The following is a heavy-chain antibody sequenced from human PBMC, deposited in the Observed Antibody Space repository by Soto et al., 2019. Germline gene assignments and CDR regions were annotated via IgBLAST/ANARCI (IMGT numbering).Heavy chain of an antibody. Sequence: EVQLVESGGGLVQPGGSLRLACAASGFTSSSNSIHWVRQAPGKGLVWVSRINKDGNIINYADSVKGRFTTSRDNAKTTLYLQMNGRRAEDTAVYYCLMYITGWSWGQGTLVTVSS. V-gene: IGHV3-74*01. J-gene: IGHJ5*02. D-gene: IGHD6-19*01. CDR2: INKDGNII. CDR3: LMYITGWS. CDR1: GFTSSSNS.